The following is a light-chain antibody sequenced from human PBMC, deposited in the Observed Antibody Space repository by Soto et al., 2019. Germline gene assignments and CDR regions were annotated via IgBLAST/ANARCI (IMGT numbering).Light chain of an antibody. CDR3: LLRSSWPLT. CDR2: DAS. Sequence: EIVLTQSPATLSLSPGERATLSCRASESVRSLLAWYQQKPGQAPRLLIYDASNRATGSPARFSGIGSGTDFTLTIRSLVPVDFTFYHCLLRSSWPLTGGGGTNVELK. V-gene: IGKV3-11*01. CDR1: ESVRSL. J-gene: IGKJ4*01.